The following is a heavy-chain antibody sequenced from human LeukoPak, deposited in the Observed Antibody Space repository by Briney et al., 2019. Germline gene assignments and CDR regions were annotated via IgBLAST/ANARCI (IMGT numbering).Heavy chain of an antibody. CDR1: GFTFSTHA. CDR2: IGESGDET. CDR3: AKGRSLSCFATLDS. Sequence: PGGSLRLSCAASGFTFSTHAMTWVRQAPGKGLEWVSVIGESGDETYYADSVKGRFTISSDKSKNTLYLQMDSLRAEDTAVYYCAKGRSLSCFATLDSWGQGALVTVSS. V-gene: IGHV3-23*01. D-gene: IGHD2-2*01. J-gene: IGHJ4*02.